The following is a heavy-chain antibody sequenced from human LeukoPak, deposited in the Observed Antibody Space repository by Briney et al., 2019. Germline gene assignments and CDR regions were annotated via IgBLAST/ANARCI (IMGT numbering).Heavy chain of an antibody. Sequence: PGGSLRLSCAASGFTSSSYGVNWVRQAPGKGLEWVSSISSSGSYIYYADSVKGRFTISRDNAKNSLYLQMNSLRAEGTAVYYCARSRATVTTHFDYWGQGTLVTVSS. CDR2: ISSSGSYI. J-gene: IGHJ4*02. CDR3: ARSRATVTTHFDY. D-gene: IGHD4-17*01. V-gene: IGHV3-21*01. CDR1: GFTSSSYG.